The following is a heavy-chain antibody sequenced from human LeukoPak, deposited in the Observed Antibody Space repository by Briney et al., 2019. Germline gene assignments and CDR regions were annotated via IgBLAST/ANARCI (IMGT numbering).Heavy chain of an antibody. CDR3: ARDTPYCGGDCYSSDAFDI. CDR1: GFTFSSYN. Sequence: GGSLRLSCAASGFTFSSYNMNWVRKAPGKGLEWVSSISSSSSYIYYADSVKGRFTISRDNAKNSLYLQMNSLRAEDTAVYYCARDTPYCGGDCYSSDAFDIWGQGTMVTVSS. CDR2: ISSSSSYI. J-gene: IGHJ3*02. D-gene: IGHD2-21*02. V-gene: IGHV3-21*01.